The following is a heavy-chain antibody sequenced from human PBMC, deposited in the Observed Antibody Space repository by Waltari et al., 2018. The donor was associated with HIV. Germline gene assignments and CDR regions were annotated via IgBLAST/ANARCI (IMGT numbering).Heavy chain of an antibody. Sequence: VRLVESGGALVQLGESLRLYCAASGFPFRHHWKHWLRQTPGKGMVWVSRITTDGTTTTYSDSVRGRFTISRDNAKNTLDLQMNSLKADDTAVYYCARANVFLRFGEFSNYGMDVWGQGTMVTVSS. CDR2: ITTDGTTT. J-gene: IGHJ6*02. CDR3: ARANVFLRFGEFSNYGMDV. V-gene: IGHV3-74*01. D-gene: IGHD3-10*01. CDR1: GFPFRHHW.